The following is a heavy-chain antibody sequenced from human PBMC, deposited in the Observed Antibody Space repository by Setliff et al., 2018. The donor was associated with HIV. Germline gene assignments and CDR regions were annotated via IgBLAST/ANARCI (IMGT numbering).Heavy chain of an antibody. CDR2: INAGTGNT. CDR1: GYRFTGFA. Sequence: ASVKVSCKASGYRFTGFARHWVRQAPGQRFEGMGWINAGTGNTKYSQKFQDRVTISRDIHANTAYMELSSLRAEDTAIYYCARSLREYSYGSPDYWGPGTLVTVSS. V-gene: IGHV1-3*01. CDR3: ARSLREYSYGSPDY. D-gene: IGHD5-18*01. J-gene: IGHJ4*02.